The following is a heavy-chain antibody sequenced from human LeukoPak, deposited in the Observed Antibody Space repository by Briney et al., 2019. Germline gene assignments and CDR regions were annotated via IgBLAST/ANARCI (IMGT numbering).Heavy chain of an antibody. D-gene: IGHD5-12*01. J-gene: IGHJ6*03. Sequence: GGSLRLSCAASGFTFSSYAMNWVRQAPGEGLEWVSYISSSSATIYYADSVKGRFTISRDNAKNSLYLQMDSLRAEDTAVYYCARGYLIVATRGYYYSYMDVWGKGTTVTVSS. V-gene: IGHV3-48*01. CDR2: ISSSSATI. CDR3: ARGYLIVATRGYYYSYMDV. CDR1: GFTFSSYA.